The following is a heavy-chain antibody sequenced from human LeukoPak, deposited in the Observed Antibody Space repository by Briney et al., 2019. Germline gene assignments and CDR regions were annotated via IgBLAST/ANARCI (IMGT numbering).Heavy chain of an antibody. J-gene: IGHJ4*02. CDR2: ISGDGDST. D-gene: IGHD5-18*01. CDR1: GFTFDDYA. CDR3: ATDKYSYGYNFDY. Sequence: GGSLRLSCAASGFTFDDYAMHWVRQAPGKGLEWVSLISGDGDSTYYADSVKGRFTISRDNSKNSLYLQMNSLRTEDTALFYCATDKYSYGYNFDYWGPGTLVTVSS. V-gene: IGHV3-43*02.